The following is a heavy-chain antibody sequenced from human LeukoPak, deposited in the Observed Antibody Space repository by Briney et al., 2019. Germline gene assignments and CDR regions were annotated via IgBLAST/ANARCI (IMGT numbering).Heavy chain of an antibody. Sequence: ASVKVSCKASGYTFTSYYMHRVRQAPGQGLEWMGIINPSGGSTSYAQKFQGRVTMTRDMSTSTVYMELSSLRSEDTAVYYCARFGVDYDMDVWGQGTTVTVSS. CDR1: GYTFTSYY. CDR3: ARFGVDYDMDV. V-gene: IGHV1-46*01. CDR2: INPSGGST. J-gene: IGHJ6*02. D-gene: IGHD3-16*01.